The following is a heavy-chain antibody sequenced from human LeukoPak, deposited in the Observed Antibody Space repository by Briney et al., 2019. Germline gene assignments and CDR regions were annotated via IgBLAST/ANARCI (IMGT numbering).Heavy chain of an antibody. D-gene: IGHD6-19*01. V-gene: IGHV4-59*01. CDR1: GVSISGYY. CDR3: AKDLGSSGWYIDY. CDR2: IYYSGST. Sequence: SETLSLTCTVSGVSISGYYWSWIRQPPGKGLEWIGYIYYSGSTDYNPSLKSRVTISVDTSKNQFSLKLSSVTAADTAVYYCAKDLGSSGWYIDYWGQGTLVTVSS. J-gene: IGHJ4*02.